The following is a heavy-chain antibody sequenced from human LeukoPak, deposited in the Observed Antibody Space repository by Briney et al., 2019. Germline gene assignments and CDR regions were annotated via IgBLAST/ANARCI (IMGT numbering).Heavy chain of an antibody. J-gene: IGHJ4*02. D-gene: IGHD2-15*01. CDR3: ARGGYCSGGTCYYGDFDY. CDR2: ITSSSSYI. V-gene: IGHV3-21*01. Sequence: GGSLRLSCAASEFIFSNYNMNWVRQAPGKGLEWVSSITSSSSYIYYADSVKGRFTISRDNAKNSLYLQMNSLRAEDTAVYYCARGGYCSGGTCYYGDFDYWGQGTLVTVPS. CDR1: EFIFSNYN.